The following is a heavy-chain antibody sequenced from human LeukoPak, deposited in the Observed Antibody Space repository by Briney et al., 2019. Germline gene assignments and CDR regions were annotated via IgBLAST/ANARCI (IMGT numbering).Heavy chain of an antibody. V-gene: IGHV4-38-2*02. CDR1: GYSISSGYY. Sequence: KPSETLSLTCTVSGYSISSGYYWGWIRQPPGKGLEWIGSISHSGSPYYNPSLKSRVTISVHTSKNQFSLKLSSVTAADTAVYYCARDPDYYGSGSYNWGQGTLVTVSS. J-gene: IGHJ4*02. D-gene: IGHD3-10*01. CDR3: ARDPDYYGSGSYN. CDR2: ISHSGSP.